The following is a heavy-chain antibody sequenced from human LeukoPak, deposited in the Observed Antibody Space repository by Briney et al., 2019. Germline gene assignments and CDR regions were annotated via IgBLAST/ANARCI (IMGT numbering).Heavy chain of an antibody. CDR3: ARYDFWSGPVPLYYMDV. Sequence: ASVKVSCKASGGTFSSYAISWVRQAPGQGLEWMGGIIPIFGTANYAQKFQGRVTITADESTSTAYMELSSLRSEDTAVYYCARYDFWSGPVPLYYMDVWGKGTTVTVSS. D-gene: IGHD3/OR15-3a*01. V-gene: IGHV1-69*13. J-gene: IGHJ6*03. CDR2: IIPIFGTA. CDR1: GGTFSSYA.